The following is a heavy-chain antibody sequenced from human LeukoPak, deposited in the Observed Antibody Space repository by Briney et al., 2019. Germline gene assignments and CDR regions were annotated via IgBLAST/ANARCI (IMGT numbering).Heavy chain of an antibody. J-gene: IGHJ6*03. V-gene: IGHV3-30*02. Sequence: GGSLRLSCAASGFTFSSYGMHWVRQAPGKGLEWVAFIRYDGSNKYYADSVKGRFTISRDNSKNTLYLQMNSLRAEDTAVYYCAKDRRIAVARYYYMDVWGKGTTVTISS. CDR1: GFTFSSYG. D-gene: IGHD6-19*01. CDR3: AKDRRIAVARYYYMDV. CDR2: IRYDGSNK.